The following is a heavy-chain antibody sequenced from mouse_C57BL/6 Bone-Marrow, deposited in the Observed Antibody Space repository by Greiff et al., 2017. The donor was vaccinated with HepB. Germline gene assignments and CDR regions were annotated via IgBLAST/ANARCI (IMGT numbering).Heavy chain of an antibody. V-gene: IGHV5-15*04. CDR2: ISNLAYSI. J-gene: IGHJ2*01. CDR1: GFTFSDYG. CDR3: ARQGYDYDRVYFDY. Sequence: EVKLVESGGGLVQPGGSLKLSCAASGFTFSDYGMAWVRQAPRKGPAWVAFISNLAYSIYYADTVTGRFTISRENAKNTLYLEMSSLRSEDTAMYYCARQGYDYDRVYFDYWGQGTTLTVSS. D-gene: IGHD2-4*01.